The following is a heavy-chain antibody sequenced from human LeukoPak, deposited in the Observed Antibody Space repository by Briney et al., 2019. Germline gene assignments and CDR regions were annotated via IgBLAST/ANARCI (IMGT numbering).Heavy chain of an antibody. CDR1: GGSIGSNNYY. CDR3: ARVGVDYGGNIIKYFFDY. V-gene: IGHV4-39*07. J-gene: IGHJ4*02. D-gene: IGHD4-23*01. CDR2: IYYSVYT. Sequence: PSETLSLTCTVSGGSIGSNNYYWRWIRQPPGKGLEWIGSIYYSVYTYYNPSLKSRVTISVDTSKNQFSLKLSPVTAADTAVYYCARVGVDYGGNIIKYFFDYWGQGTLVTVSS.